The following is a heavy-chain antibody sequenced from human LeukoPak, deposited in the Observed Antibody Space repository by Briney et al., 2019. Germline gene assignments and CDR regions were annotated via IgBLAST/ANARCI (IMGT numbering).Heavy chain of an antibody. J-gene: IGHJ4*02. D-gene: IGHD3-22*01. V-gene: IGHV3-23*01. CDR1: GFIVSSNY. Sequence: PGGSLRLSCAASGFIVSSNYMSWVRQAPGKGLEWVSAISGSGGSTYYADSVEGRFTISRDNSKNTLYLQMNSLRAEDTAVYYCAKWDTYYDSSGYYFYWGQGTLVTVSS. CDR3: AKWDTYYDSSGYYFY. CDR2: ISGSGGST.